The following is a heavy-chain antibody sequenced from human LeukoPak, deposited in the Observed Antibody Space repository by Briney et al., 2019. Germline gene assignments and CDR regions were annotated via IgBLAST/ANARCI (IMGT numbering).Heavy chain of an antibody. CDR2: ISNSGSTI. Sequence: GGSLRLSCAASGFTFSDYYMSWMRQALGKGLEWVSYISNSGSTIYYADSVKGRFTIARDNAKNSLYLQMNNLRAEDTAVYYCARRATPHNWGQGTLVTVSS. V-gene: IGHV3-11*04. J-gene: IGHJ4*02. CDR3: ARRATPHN. CDR1: GFTFSDYY.